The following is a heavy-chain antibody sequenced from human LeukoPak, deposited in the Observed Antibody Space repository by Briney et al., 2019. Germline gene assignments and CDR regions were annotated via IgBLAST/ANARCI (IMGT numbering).Heavy chain of an antibody. CDR2: IYYSGST. J-gene: IGHJ4*02. CDR3: ARRGYCSSTSCRTFDY. CDR1: GGSISSSSYY. Sequence: PSETLSLTCTVSGGSISSSSYYWGWIRQPPGKGLEWIGSIYYSGSTYYNPSLKSRVTISVDTSKNQFSLKLSSVTAADTAVYYCARRGYCSSTSCRTFDYWGQGTLVTASS. V-gene: IGHV4-39*01. D-gene: IGHD2-2*01.